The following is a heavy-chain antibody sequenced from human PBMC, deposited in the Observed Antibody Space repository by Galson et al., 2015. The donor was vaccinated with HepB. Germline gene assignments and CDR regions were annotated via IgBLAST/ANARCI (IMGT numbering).Heavy chain of an antibody. CDR3: ASGGSTIPFDI. Sequence: TLSLTCIVSGGSISSGGHYWSWIRQHPGKGLEWIGYIHYSGSTYYSPSLKSRVTIAINTSKNQFSLKLSSVTAADTAVYYCASGGSTIPFDIWGQGTMVTVSS. CDR1: GGSISSGGHY. V-gene: IGHV4-31*03. D-gene: IGHD2-15*01. J-gene: IGHJ3*02. CDR2: IHYSGST.